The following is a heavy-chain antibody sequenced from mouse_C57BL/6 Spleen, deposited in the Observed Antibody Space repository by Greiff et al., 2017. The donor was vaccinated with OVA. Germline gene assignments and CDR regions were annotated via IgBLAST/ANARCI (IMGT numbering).Heavy chain of an antibody. J-gene: IGHJ4*01. CDR3: ARGSHYYGSSSAMDY. Sequence: VQLQQSDAELVKPGASVKISCKVSGYTFTDHTIHWMKQRPEQGLEWIGYIYPRDGSTKYNEKFKGKATLTADKSSSTAYMQLNSLTSEDSAVYFCARGSHYYGSSSAMDYWGQGTSVTVSS. V-gene: IGHV1-78*01. D-gene: IGHD1-1*01. CDR2: IYPRDGST. CDR1: GYTFTDHT.